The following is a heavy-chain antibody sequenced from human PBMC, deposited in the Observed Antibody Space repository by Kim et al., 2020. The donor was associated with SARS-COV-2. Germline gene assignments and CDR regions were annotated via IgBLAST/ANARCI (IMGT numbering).Heavy chain of an antibody. CDR1: GGSISSSSYY. CDR2: LSYLWST. Sequence: SETLSLTCTVSGGSISSSSYYWGWIRPPPGPFLAFLFLLSYLWSTYYNPSLKSRVTISVDTSQNQFSLKLSSVTAADTAVYYCARLWAGVNWNYYSLTVTYRDWYFDLWGRGTLLTVSS. J-gene: IGHJ2*01. CDR3: ARLWAGVNWNYYSLTVTYRDWYFDL. V-gene: IGHV4-39*01. D-gene: IGHD1-7*01.